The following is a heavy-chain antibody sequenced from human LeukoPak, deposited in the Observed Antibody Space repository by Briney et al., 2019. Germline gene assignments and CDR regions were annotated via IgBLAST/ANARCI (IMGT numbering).Heavy chain of an antibody. J-gene: IGHJ3*02. CDR3: ARDYGIVVVPAADAFDI. V-gene: IGHV1-2*02. CDR1: GYTFTGYY. CDR2: INPNSGGT. D-gene: IGHD2-2*01. Sequence: ASVKVSCKASGYTFTGYYMHWVRQAPGQGLEWMGWINPNSGGTNYAQKFQGRVTMARDTSISTAYMELSRLRSDDTAVYYCARDYGIVVVPAADAFDIWGQGTMVTVSS.